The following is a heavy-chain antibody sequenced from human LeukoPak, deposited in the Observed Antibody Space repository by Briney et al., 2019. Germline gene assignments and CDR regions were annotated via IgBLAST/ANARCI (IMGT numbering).Heavy chain of an antibody. V-gene: IGHV1-8*03. D-gene: IGHD3-10*01. CDR2: MNPNSGNT. CDR1: GYTFTSYD. Sequence: ASVKVSCKASGYTFTSYDINWVRRATGQGLEWMGWMNPNSGNTGYAQKFQGRVTITRNTSISTAYMELSSLRSEDTAVYYCASSYGSGRPYYMDVWGKGTTVIVSS. CDR3: ASSYGSGRPYYMDV. J-gene: IGHJ6*03.